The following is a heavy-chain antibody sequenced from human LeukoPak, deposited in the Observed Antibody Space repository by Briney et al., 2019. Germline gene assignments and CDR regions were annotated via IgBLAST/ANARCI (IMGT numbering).Heavy chain of an antibody. CDR2: ISMNVQTT. Sequence: GGSLRLSCSASGFTFTSHVMHWVRQARGNGLQYVSGISMNVQTTYYAGSVKGRFTISRDSSKNTVYLQMNSLTAEDTAVYYCVREGLERRTNFDYWGQGTLVSVSS. V-gene: IGHV3-64D*06. CDR1: GFTFTSHV. CDR3: VREGLERRTNFDY. J-gene: IGHJ4*02. D-gene: IGHD1-1*01.